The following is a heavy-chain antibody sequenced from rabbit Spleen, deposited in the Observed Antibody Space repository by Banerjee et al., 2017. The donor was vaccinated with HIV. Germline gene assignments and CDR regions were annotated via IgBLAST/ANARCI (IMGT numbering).Heavy chain of an antibody. CDR1: GFSFSIDYF. CDR3: ARFYANSGGRRFFEL. CDR2: IYTGISTNT. D-gene: IGHD4-1*01. V-gene: IGHV1S40*01. J-gene: IGHJ4*01. Sequence: QSLEESGGGLVKPEGSLTLTCTASGFSFSIDYFPCWVRQAPGKGLEWIACIYTGISTNTYYANWAKGRFTISKTSSTTVTLQMTSLTAADTATYFCARFYANSGGRRFFELWGPGTLVTVS.